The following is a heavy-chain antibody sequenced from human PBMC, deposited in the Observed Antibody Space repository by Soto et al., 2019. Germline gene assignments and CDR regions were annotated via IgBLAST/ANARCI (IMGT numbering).Heavy chain of an antibody. CDR3: AKKAEKHFDWMFYADS. CDR2: ISGSGDST. J-gene: IGHJ4*02. V-gene: IGHV3-23*01. Sequence: GGSLRLSCATSGIIFRNYAMGWVRQAPGKGLEWVSAISGSGDSTYYADSVKGRFTISRDNSKNTLYLQMNSLRVEDTAIFYCAKKAEKHFDWMFYADSWGQGTLVTVSS. CDR1: GIIFRNYA. D-gene: IGHD3-9*01.